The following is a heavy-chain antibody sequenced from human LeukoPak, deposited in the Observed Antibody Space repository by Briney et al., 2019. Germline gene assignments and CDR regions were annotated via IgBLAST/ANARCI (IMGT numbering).Heavy chain of an antibody. D-gene: IGHD2-15*01. CDR2: IYYSGST. CDR1: GGSISSYY. CDR3: ARVVVVTSTSHFDL. V-gene: IGHV4-59*01. J-gene: IGHJ2*01. Sequence: PSETLSLTCTVSGGSISSYYWSSIRQPPGKGLEWIGYIYYSGSTNYNPSLKSRVTISVDTSKNQFSLKLSSVTAADTAVYYCARVVVVTSTSHFDLWGRGTLVTVSS.